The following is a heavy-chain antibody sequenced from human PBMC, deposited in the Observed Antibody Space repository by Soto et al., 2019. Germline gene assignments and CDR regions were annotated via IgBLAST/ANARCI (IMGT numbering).Heavy chain of an antibody. Sequence: ASLKVSCKASGYTFSKYAVHWVRQAPGQRLEWMGWIHGGNGETKYSQNFQDRATITRDKSATTAYMELRSLTSEDTAMYYCASPGYDAAFAVWGQGSLVPVPS. D-gene: IGHD5-12*01. V-gene: IGHV1-3*01. CDR2: IHGGNGET. J-gene: IGHJ4*02. CDR3: ASPGYDAAFAV. CDR1: GYTFSKYA.